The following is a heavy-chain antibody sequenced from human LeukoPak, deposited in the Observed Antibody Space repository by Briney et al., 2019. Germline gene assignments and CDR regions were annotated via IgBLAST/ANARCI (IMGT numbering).Heavy chain of an antibody. D-gene: IGHD6-13*01. V-gene: IGHV4-4*07. J-gene: IGHJ4*02. CDR2: IYNSGST. CDR3: ARSAFLVTAPGLYYFDY. Sequence: SETLSLTCTVSGDSISSYYWSWIRQPAGKGLEWIGHIYNSGSTNYNPSLKGRVTMSVATSKNQFSLHLSSVTAADTAVYYCARSAFLVTAPGLYYFDYWGQGTLVAVSS. CDR1: GDSISSYY.